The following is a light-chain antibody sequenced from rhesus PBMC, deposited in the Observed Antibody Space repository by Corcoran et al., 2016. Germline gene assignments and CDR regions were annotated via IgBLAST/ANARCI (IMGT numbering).Light chain of an antibody. CDR1: QGISNW. V-gene: IGKV1-69*01. J-gene: IGKJ1*01. CDR2: RAS. CDR3: QQHDNSPWT. Sequence: DIQMTQSPSSLSASVGDRVTITCRASQGISNWLAWYQQKPGKPPKLLIYRASNLEKGVPSRFSGSGSGTDFTLTISILQPEDIATYYCQQHDNSPWTFGQGTKVEIK.